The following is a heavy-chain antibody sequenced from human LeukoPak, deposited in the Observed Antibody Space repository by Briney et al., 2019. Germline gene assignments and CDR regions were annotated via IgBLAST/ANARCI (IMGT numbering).Heavy chain of an antibody. V-gene: IGHV3-23*01. Sequence: GGSLRLSCAASGFTVSSNFMNWVRQAPGKGLEWVSVISGSGGSTYYADSVKGRFTISRDNSKNTLYLQMNSLRAEDTAVYYCADITMVQGYWGQGTLVTVSS. CDR2: ISGSGGST. J-gene: IGHJ4*02. D-gene: IGHD3-10*01. CDR1: GFTVSSNF. CDR3: ADITMVQGY.